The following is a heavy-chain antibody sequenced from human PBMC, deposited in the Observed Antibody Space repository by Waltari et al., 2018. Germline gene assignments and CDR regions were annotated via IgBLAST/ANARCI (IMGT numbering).Heavy chain of an antibody. Sequence: QVQLVESGGGVVQPGRSLRLSCAASGFTFSSYAMHWVRQAPGKGLEWVAVISYDGSNKYDADSVKGRFTISRDNSKNTLYLQMNSLRAEDTAVYYCARGLGWEHDGGLWGQGTLVTVSS. V-gene: IGHV3-30-3*01. CDR2: ISYDGSNK. CDR3: ARGLGWEHDGGL. CDR1: GFTFSSYA. J-gene: IGHJ1*01. D-gene: IGHD1-26*01.